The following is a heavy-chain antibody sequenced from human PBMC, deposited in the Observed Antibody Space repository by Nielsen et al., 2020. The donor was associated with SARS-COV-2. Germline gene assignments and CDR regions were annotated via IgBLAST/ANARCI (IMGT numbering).Heavy chain of an antibody. CDR1: GGTFSSYA. CDR2: IIPILGIA. J-gene: IGHJ4*02. D-gene: IGHD3-3*01. CDR3: ARERAYYDFWSGYYFDY. V-gene: IGHV1-69*04. Sequence: SVKVSCKASGGTFSSYAISWVRQAPGQGLEWMGRIIPILGIANYAQKFQGRVTITADKSTSTAYMELRSLRSDDTAVYYCARERAYYDFWSGYYFDYWGQGTLVTVSS.